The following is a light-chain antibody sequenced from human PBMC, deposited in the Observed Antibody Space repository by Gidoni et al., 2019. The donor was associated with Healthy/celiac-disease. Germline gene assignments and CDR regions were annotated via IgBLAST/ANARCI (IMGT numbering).Light chain of an antibody. CDR1: SLRSYY. CDR2: GKN. J-gene: IGLJ2*01. CDR3: NSRDSSGNHVV. Sequence: SSELTQDPAVSVALGLTVRITYQGDSLRSYYASWYQQKPGQAPVLVIYGKNNRPSGIPDRFSGSSSGNTASLTITGAQAEDEADYYCNSRDSSGNHVVFGGGTKLTVL. V-gene: IGLV3-19*01.